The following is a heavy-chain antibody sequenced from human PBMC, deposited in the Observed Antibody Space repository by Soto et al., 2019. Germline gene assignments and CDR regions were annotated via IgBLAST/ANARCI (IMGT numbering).Heavy chain of an antibody. CDR1: GASMINYF. CDR3: ARSQTTVTSYDY. Sequence: SETLSLTCTVSGASMINYFWSRIRQPPGKGLEWIGYIYHSGSTYYNPSLKSRVTISVDRSKNQFSLKLSSVTAADTAVYYCARSQTTVTSYDYWGQGTLVTVSS. D-gene: IGHD4-17*01. J-gene: IGHJ4*02. CDR2: IYHSGST. V-gene: IGHV4-30-2*01.